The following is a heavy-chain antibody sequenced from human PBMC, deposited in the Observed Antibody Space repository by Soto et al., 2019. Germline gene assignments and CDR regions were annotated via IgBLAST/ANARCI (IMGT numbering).Heavy chain of an antibody. J-gene: IGHJ6*02. CDR2: ISYDGSNK. CDR3: AKAGRVGDYYYGMDV. Sequence: LSCAASGFTFSSYGMHWVRQAPGKGLEWVAVISYDGSNKYYADSVKGRFTISRDNSKNTLYLQMNSLRAEDTAVYYCAKAGRVGDYYYGMDVWGQGTTVTVSS. D-gene: IGHD3-10*01. V-gene: IGHV3-30*18. CDR1: GFTFSSYG.